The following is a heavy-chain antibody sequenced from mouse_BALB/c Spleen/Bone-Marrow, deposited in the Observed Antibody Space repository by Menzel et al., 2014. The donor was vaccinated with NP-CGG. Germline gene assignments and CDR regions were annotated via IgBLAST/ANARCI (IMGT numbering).Heavy chain of an antibody. D-gene: IGHD1-1*01. CDR1: GFNIKDYY. CDR2: IDPENGNT. V-gene: IGHV14-1*02. CDR3: ASYYGSSYDYFDY. J-gene: IGHJ2*01. Sequence: VQLKESGAELVRPGALVKLSCKASGFNIKDYYMHWVKQRPEQGLEWIGWIDPENGNTIYDPKFQGKASITADTSSNTAYLQLSSLTSEGTAVYYCASYYGSSYDYFDYWGQGTTLTVSS.